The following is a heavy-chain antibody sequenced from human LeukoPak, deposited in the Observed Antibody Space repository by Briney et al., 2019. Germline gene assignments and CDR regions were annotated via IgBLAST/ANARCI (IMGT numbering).Heavy chain of an antibody. Sequence: PGGSLRLSCAASGFTFSSYWMSWVRQAPGKGLEWVANIKQDGSEKYYVDSVKGRFTISRDNAKNSLYLQMNSLRVEDTAVYFCARGAALEWLFYYYMDVWGKGTTVTVSS. CDR3: ARGAALEWLFYYYMDV. CDR1: GFTFSSYW. J-gene: IGHJ6*03. D-gene: IGHD3-3*01. V-gene: IGHV3-7*01. CDR2: IKQDGSEK.